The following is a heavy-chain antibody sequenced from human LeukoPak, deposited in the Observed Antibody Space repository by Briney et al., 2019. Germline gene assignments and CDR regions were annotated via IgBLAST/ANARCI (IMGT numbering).Heavy chain of an antibody. D-gene: IGHD2-15*01. CDR3: ARDKAAHDYYYYGMDV. CDR2: TYYRSKWYN. V-gene: IGHV6-1*01. J-gene: IGHJ6*02. CDR1: GDSVSSNSAA. Sequence: SQTLSLTCAISGDSVSSNSAAWNWIRQSPSRGLEWLGRTYYRSKWYNDYAVSVKSRVTINPDTSKNQFSLQLNSVTPEDTAVYYCARDKAAHDYYYYGMDVWGQGTTVTVSS.